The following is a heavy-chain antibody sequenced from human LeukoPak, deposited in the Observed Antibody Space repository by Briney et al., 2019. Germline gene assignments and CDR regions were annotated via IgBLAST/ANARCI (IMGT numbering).Heavy chain of an antibody. CDR3: ARGSEYSSSSSGD. Sequence: GGSLRLSCAASGFTFSIYSITWVRQSPGKGLQWVSSISSTSSYIFYADSVKGRFTISRDNAKNSLYLQMNSLRAEDTAVYYCARGSEYSSSSSGDWGQGTLVTVSS. CDR2: ISSTSSYI. V-gene: IGHV3-21*01. CDR1: GFTFSIYS. J-gene: IGHJ4*02. D-gene: IGHD6-6*01.